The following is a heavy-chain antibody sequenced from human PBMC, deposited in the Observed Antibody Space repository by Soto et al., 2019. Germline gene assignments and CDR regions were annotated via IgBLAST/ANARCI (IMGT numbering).Heavy chain of an antibody. D-gene: IGHD2-2*02. Sequence: QVQLVQSGAEVKKPGASVKVSCKASGYTFTGYYMHWVRQAPGQGLEWMGWINPNGGGTNYAQKFQGWVTMTRDTSISTAYMELSRLRSDDTAVYYCARGGDCSSTSCYNYMDVWGKGTTVTVSS. V-gene: IGHV1-2*04. CDR2: INPNGGGT. CDR3: ARGGDCSSTSCYNYMDV. J-gene: IGHJ6*03. CDR1: GYTFTGYY.